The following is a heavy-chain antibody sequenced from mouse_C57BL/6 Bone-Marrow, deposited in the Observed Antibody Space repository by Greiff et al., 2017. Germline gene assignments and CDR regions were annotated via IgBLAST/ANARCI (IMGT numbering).Heavy chain of an antibody. V-gene: IGHV3-6*01. CDR3: ANSYYGNYDYFDY. CDR2: ISYDGSN. CDR1: GYSITSGYY. D-gene: IGHD2-1*01. Sequence: EVQLVESGPGLVKPSQSLSLTCSVTGYSITSGYYWNWIRQFPGNKLEWMGYISYDGSNNYNPSLKNRISITRDTSKNQFFLKLNSLTTEDTATYYCANSYYGNYDYFDYWGQGTTLTVSS. J-gene: IGHJ2*01.